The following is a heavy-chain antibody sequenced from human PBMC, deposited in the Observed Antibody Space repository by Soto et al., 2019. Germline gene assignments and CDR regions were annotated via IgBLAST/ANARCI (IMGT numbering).Heavy chain of an antibody. CDR1: GFTFSTYA. Sequence: QVQLVESGGGVVQPGRSLRLSCAASGFTFSTYAMHWVRQAPGKGLEWVAVISYDGSIKVYADSVKGRFTISRDNSKNTLYLQMSSLRADDTAVYYCAKDDLMAAGTPRYWGQGTLVTVSS. CDR2: ISYDGSIK. J-gene: IGHJ4*02. D-gene: IGHD6-13*01. V-gene: IGHV3-30*18. CDR3: AKDDLMAAGTPRY.